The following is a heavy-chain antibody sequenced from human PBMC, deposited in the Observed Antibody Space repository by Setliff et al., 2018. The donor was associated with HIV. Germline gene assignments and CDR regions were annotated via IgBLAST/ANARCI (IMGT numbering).Heavy chain of an antibody. Sequence: GASVKVSCKASGYTFTSYGISWVRQAPGQGLEWMGWISAYNGNTNYAQKLQGRVTMTTDTSTSTAYMELRSLRSDDTAVYYCASPFYSSSWYPHSGAFDIWGQGTMVTVSS. V-gene: IGHV1-18*01. CDR1: GYTFTSYG. J-gene: IGHJ3*02. CDR2: ISAYNGNT. D-gene: IGHD6-13*01. CDR3: ASPFYSSSWYPHSGAFDI.